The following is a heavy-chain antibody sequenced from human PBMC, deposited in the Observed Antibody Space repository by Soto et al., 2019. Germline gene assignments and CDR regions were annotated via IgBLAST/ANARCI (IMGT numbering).Heavy chain of an antibody. D-gene: IGHD1-26*01. CDR3: ARGGAPYSGRYSKTRFDY. V-gene: IGHV3-53*01. J-gene: IGHJ4*02. CDR2: IYSGGTT. Sequence: EVQLVESGGGLIQPGGSLRLSCAASGFSVSSNYMTWVRQAPGKGLEWVSIIYSGGTTYYEDSVKGRFTISRDNSKNTLYLQMNSLRDEDTAVYYCARGGAPYSGRYSKTRFDYWSQGTTLTVSS. CDR1: GFSVSSNY.